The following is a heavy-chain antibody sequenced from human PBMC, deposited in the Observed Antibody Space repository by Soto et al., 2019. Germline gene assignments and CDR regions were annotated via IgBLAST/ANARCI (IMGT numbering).Heavy chain of an antibody. CDR3: ARSMTTVVTLDY. J-gene: IGHJ4*02. D-gene: IGHD4-17*01. CDR1: GGSISSYY. CDR2: IYYSGST. V-gene: IGHV4-59*08. Sequence: SETLSLTCTVSGGSISSYYWSWIRQPPGKGLEWIGYIYYSGSTNYNPSLKSRVTMSVDKSNNQFSLKLTSVTAADTALYYCARSMTTVVTLDYWGQGALVTVSS.